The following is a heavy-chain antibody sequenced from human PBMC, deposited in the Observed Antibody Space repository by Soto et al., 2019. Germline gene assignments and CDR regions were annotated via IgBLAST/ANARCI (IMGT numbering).Heavy chain of an antibody. J-gene: IGHJ3*02. CDR3: AKAPGPTYSSRWYRDAFDI. D-gene: IGHD6-13*01. Sequence: GGSLRLSCTASGFTFRNYAMIWVRQAPGKGLQWVSGISDSGAVIFHADSVRGRFTISRDNSKNTLYLQMNSLRAEDTALYYCAKAPGPTYSSRWYRDAFDIWGQGTMVTVSS. V-gene: IGHV3-23*01. CDR1: GFTFRNYA. CDR2: ISDSGAVI.